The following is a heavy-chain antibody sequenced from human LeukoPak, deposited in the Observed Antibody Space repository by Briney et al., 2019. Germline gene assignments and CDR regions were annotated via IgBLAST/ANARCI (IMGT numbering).Heavy chain of an antibody. CDR3: ARGPPRGKYYYMDV. D-gene: IGHD1-1*01. Sequence: GGSLRLSCAASGFTFSSFDMHWVRQPTGQGLEWVSTIGTASDTYYPGSVECRFTLSRDNAKNSLYLQMNSLTAGDTAVYYCARGPPRGKYYYMDVWGKGTTVTVSS. CDR1: GFTFSSFD. CDR2: IGTASDT. V-gene: IGHV3-13*01. J-gene: IGHJ6*03.